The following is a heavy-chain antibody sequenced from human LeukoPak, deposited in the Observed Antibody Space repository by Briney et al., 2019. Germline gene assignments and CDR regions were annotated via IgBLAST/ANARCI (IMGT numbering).Heavy chain of an antibody. CDR1: GGSFSSSTHF. Sequence: PSETLSLTCTVSGGSFSSSTHFWGWIRQPPGKGLEWIGSISYGGSAYYNPSLKSRGTISVDTSKNQFSLKLTSVSAADTAMYYCARRGWTGGYTYAAFDIWGQGTMVTVSS. D-gene: IGHD5-18*01. J-gene: IGHJ3*02. V-gene: IGHV4-39*01. CDR3: ARRGWTGGYTYAAFDI. CDR2: ISYGGSA.